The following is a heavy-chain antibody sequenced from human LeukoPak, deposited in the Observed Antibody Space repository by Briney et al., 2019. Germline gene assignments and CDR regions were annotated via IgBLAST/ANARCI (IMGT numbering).Heavy chain of an antibody. Sequence: GGSLRLSCAASGFTFNSYTMNWVRQAPGKGLECVSYISSTSSTIYYADSVKGRFTISRDNAKNSLYLQMNSLRAEDTAVYYCARDDFSIGYGMDVWGQGTTVTVSS. CDR3: ARDDFSIGYGMDV. CDR1: GFTFNSYT. CDR2: ISSTSSTI. V-gene: IGHV3-48*04. D-gene: IGHD2-15*01. J-gene: IGHJ6*02.